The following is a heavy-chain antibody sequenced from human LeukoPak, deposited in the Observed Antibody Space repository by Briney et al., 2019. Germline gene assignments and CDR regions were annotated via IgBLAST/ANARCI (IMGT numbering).Heavy chain of an antibody. J-gene: IGHJ6*02. Sequence: SETLSLTCTVSGGSISSYYWSWIRQPPGKGLEWIGYIYYSGSTNYNPSLKSRVTISVDTSKNQFSLKLSSVTAADTAVYYCARVGETYYDFWSGYYRDYYYGMDVWGQGTTVTVSS. CDR2: IYYSGST. CDR1: GGSISSYY. D-gene: IGHD3-3*01. V-gene: IGHV4-59*01. CDR3: ARVGETYYDFWSGYYRDYYYGMDV.